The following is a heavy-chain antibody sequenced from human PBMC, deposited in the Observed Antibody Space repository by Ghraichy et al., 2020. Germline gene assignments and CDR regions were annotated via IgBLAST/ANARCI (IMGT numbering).Heavy chain of an antibody. J-gene: IGHJ4*02. CDR2: VSHRGDT. CDR1: GASINATAYF. Sequence: SETLSLTCTVSGASINATAYFWHWVRHHPAKGLDWIGYVSHRGDTYFNPPLKSRLIISMDTSQNRFSLDLYSVSAADSAVYYCARANSSGRSPFDSWGRGALVTVSS. D-gene: IGHD3-10*01. V-gene: IGHV4-31*03. CDR3: ARANSSGRSPFDS.